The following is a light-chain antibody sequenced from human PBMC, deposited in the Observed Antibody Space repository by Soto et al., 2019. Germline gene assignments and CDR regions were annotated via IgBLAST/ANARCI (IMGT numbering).Light chain of an antibody. V-gene: IGLV4-69*01. CDR2: LNSDGRH. CDR3: QTWGTGSVV. CDR1: SGHSHYA. J-gene: IGLJ2*01. Sequence: QLVLTQSPSASASLGASVKLTCTLSSGHSHYAIAWHRQQPEKGPRYLMKLNSDGRHIKGDGIPDRFSGSSSGAERYLTISSLQSEDEADYYCQTWGTGSVVFGGGTKLTVL.